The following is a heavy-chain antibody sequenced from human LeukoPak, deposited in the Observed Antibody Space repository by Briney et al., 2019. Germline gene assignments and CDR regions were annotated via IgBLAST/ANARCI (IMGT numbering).Heavy chain of an antibody. CDR1: GGSISGYY. V-gene: IGHV4-59*01. Sequence: SETLSLTCTVSGGSISGYYWSWVRQPPGKGLEWIGFVYYTGSTNYSPSLKSRVTISVDTSKNQFSLKLRSVTAADTAVYYCARWPRERNRITVTNYYYYMDVWGRGTTVTVSS. D-gene: IGHD4-11*01. J-gene: IGHJ6*03. CDR2: VYYTGST. CDR3: ARWPRERNRITVTNYYYYMDV.